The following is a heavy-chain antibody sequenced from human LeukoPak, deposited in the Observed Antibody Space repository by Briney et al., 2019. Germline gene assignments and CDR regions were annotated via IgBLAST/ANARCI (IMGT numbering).Heavy chain of an antibody. CDR2: IYHSGST. CDR3: AREVAAGSYRGFDY. Sequence: SETLSLTCAVSGGSISSGGYSWSWTRQPPGKGLEWIGYIYHSGSTYYNPSLKSRVTISVDTSKNQFSLKVNSVTAADTATYYCAREVAAGSYRGFDYWGQGTLVTVSS. V-gene: IGHV4-30-2*01. D-gene: IGHD6-19*01. CDR1: GGSISSGGYS. J-gene: IGHJ4*02.